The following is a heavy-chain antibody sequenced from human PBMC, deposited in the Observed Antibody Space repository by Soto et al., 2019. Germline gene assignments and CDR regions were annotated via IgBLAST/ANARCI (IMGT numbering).Heavy chain of an antibody. Sequence: GGSLRLSCAASGFTVSSNYMSWVRQAPGKGLEWVSVIYSGGSTYYADSVKGRFTISRDKSKNTLYLQMNSLRAEDTAVYYCARVQREWLLYFDYWGQGTLVTVSS. V-gene: IGHV3-66*01. D-gene: IGHD3-3*01. J-gene: IGHJ4*02. CDR1: GFTVSSNY. CDR2: IYSGGST. CDR3: ARVQREWLLYFDY.